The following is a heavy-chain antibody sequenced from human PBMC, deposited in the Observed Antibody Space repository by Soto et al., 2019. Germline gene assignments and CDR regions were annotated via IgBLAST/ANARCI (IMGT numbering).Heavy chain of an antibody. J-gene: IGHJ6*02. CDR3: AKDVSSSWFGDFYYYGMYV. Sequence: GGSLRLSCAASGFTFSSYGMHWVRQAPGKGLEWVAVISYDGSNKYYADSVKGRFTISRDNSKNTLYLQMNSLRAEDTAVYYCAKDVSSSWFGDFYYYGMYVWGQGTTVPVSS. CDR1: GFTFSSYG. CDR2: ISYDGSNK. D-gene: IGHD3-10*01. V-gene: IGHV3-30*18.